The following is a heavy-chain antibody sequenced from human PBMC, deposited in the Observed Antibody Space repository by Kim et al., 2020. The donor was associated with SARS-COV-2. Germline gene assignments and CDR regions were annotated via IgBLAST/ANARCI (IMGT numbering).Heavy chain of an antibody. J-gene: IGHJ6*02. CDR2: ISGSGGST. D-gene: IGHD2-15*01. Sequence: GGSLRLSCAASGFTLSNYLMNWVRQTPGEGLEWVSAISGSGGSTYYADSVKGRFTISRDNSKNTLYLQMNSLRAEDTAVYYCAKGDCSGGSCYYLWYYYGMDVWGQGTTVTVSS. CDR3: AKGDCSGGSCYYLWYYYGMDV. V-gene: IGHV3-23*01. CDR1: GFTLSNYL.